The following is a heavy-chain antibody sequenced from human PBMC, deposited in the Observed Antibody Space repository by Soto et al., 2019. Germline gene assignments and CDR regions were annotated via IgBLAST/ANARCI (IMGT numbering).Heavy chain of an antibody. J-gene: IGHJ5*01. CDR2: INSDANDI. CDR1: RGAFGDYW. V-gene: IGHV3-74*01. D-gene: IGHD3-10*02. Sequence: EVQLVESGGGLVQPGGSLRLSCEASRGAFGDYWMHWVRQAPGKGLVWVSRINSDANDIIYADSVKGRFTASRYNAKNMVFLQMNSLRVEDTAVYYCARHVPQNWFDSWGQGTLVTVSS. CDR3: ARHVPQNWFDS.